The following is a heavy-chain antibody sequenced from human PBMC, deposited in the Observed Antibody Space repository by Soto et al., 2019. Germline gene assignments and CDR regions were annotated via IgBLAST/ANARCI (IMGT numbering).Heavy chain of an antibody. V-gene: IGHV4-59*01. Sequence: SETLSLTCSVSGGPITGYYWSWIRQPPGKGLEWIGYVHSSGTTTYNPSLRSRVTMSVDTSQSQLSLRLSSMTAADAAVYYCASVFSWLGDLPPSAFDVWGRGTMVTVSS. CDR3: ASVFSWLGDLPPSAFDV. D-gene: IGHD3-10*01. J-gene: IGHJ3*01. CDR2: VHSSGTT. CDR1: GGPITGYY.